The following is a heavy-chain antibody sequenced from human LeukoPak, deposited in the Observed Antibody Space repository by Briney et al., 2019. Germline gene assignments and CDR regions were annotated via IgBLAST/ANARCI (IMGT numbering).Heavy chain of an antibody. CDR2: IRYDGSNK. CDR1: GFTFSSYG. Sequence: GGSLRLSCAASGFTFSSYGMHWVRQAPGKGLEWVAFIRYDGSNKYYADSVKGRFTISRDNSKNTLYLQMNSLRAEDTAVYYCAKDVYYYCSGSSLSFFDSWGHRALVTVSS. V-gene: IGHV3-30*02. D-gene: IGHD3-10*01. J-gene: IGHJ4*01. CDR3: AKDVYYYCSGSSLSFFDS.